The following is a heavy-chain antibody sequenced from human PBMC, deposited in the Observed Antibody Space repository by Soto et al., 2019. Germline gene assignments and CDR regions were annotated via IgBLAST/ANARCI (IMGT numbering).Heavy chain of an antibody. V-gene: IGHV3-23*01. D-gene: IGHD2-15*01. Sequence: EVQLFESGGGLVQPGGSLRLSCAASGFTFSSYAMTWVRQAPGKGLEWVSTISGSGGRTYSADSVKGRFTISRDNSKNTLFLQMNSLRAEDTAVYYCAKSYYCGGGTCIPNWFDFWGQGTLVTVSS. CDR3: AKSYYCGGGTCIPNWFDF. CDR1: GFTFSSYA. CDR2: ISGSGGRT. J-gene: IGHJ5*01.